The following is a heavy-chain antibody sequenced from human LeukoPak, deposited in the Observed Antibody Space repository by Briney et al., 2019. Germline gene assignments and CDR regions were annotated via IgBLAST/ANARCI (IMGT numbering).Heavy chain of an antibody. CDR2: IIPIFGTA. CDR3: ARDISEGDYAWWFDP. J-gene: IGHJ5*02. D-gene: IGHD3-16*01. CDR1: GGTFSSYA. Sequence: SVKVSCKASGGTFSSYAISWVRQAPGQGLEWMGGIIPIFGTASYAQKFQGRVTITADKSTSTAYMELSSLRSEDTAVYYCARDISEGDYAWWFDPWGQGTLVTVAS. V-gene: IGHV1-69*06.